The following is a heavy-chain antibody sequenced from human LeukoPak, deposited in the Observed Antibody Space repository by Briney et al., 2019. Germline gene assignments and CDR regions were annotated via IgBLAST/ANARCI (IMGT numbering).Heavy chain of an antibody. J-gene: IGHJ4*02. CDR2: INHNGGT. CDR1: GGSFSRYF. D-gene: IGHD1-1*01. V-gene: IGHV4-34*01. CDR3: ARDRGTWNDDGFDY. Sequence: PETLSLTCAVYGGSFSRYFWSWIRQPPGKGLEWIGDINHNGGTNYNPSLKSRVTMSVDTSKNQFSLKLSSVTAADTAVYYCARDRGTWNDDGFDYWGQGTLVTVSS.